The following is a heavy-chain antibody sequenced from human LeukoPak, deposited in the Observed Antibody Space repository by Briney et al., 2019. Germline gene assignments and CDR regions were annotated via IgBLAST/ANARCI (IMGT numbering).Heavy chain of an antibody. D-gene: IGHD3-16*01. CDR2: ISSFSGTI. Sequence: GGSLRLSCVASGITFSSYSMNWVRQAPGKGLEWVSYISSFSGTINYADSVKGRFTISRDNAKNSLYLLMNSLRAEDTAVYYCARDQGGVGYWGQGTLVTVSS. V-gene: IGHV3-48*01. J-gene: IGHJ4*02. CDR3: ARDQGGVGY. CDR1: GITFSSYS.